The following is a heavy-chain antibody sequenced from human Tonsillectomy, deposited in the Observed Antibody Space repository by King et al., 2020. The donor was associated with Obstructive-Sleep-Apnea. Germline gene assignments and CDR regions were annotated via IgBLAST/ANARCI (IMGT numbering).Heavy chain of an antibody. J-gene: IGHJ4*02. D-gene: IGHD6-19*01. CDR3: AKDKDSSGWYADY. V-gene: IGHV3-9*01. CDR2: ISWDSGSI. Sequence: VQLVESGGGLVQPGRSLRLSCVASGFTFDGYAMHWVRQAPGKGLEWVSGISWDSGSIGYVDPVKGRFTISRDNVKKSLYLQMNSLRVEDTALYYCAKDKDSSGWYADYWGQGTLVTVSS. CDR1: GFTFDGYA.